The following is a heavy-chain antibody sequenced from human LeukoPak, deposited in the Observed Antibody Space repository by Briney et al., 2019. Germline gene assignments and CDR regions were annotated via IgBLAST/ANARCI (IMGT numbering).Heavy chain of an antibody. J-gene: IGHJ4*02. D-gene: IGHD3-10*01. CDR3: ARLNSLRITMVRGVIKGYYFDY. CDR1: GFTFSSYA. V-gene: IGHV3-23*01. Sequence: PGGSLRLSCAASGFTFSSYAMSWVRQAPGKGLEWVSAISGSGGSAYYADSVKGRFTISRDNSKNTLYLQMNSLRAEDTAVYYCARLNSLRITMVRGVIKGYYFDYWGQGTLVTVSS. CDR2: ISGSGGSA.